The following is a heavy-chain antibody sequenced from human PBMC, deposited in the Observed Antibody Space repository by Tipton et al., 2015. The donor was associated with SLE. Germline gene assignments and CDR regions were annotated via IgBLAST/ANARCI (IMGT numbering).Heavy chain of an antibody. CDR2: LSWNSGTK. Sequence: SLRLSCAASGFTFHDYAMHWVRQAPGKGLEWVSGLSWNSGTKGYAASVKGRFTISRDNVKKSLYLQMNSLRAEDTAVYYCARDRASVEGMATMDAFDIWGQGTMVTVAS. CDR1: GFTFHDYA. V-gene: IGHV3-9*01. J-gene: IGHJ3*02. CDR3: ARDRASVEGMATMDAFDI. D-gene: IGHD5-24*01.